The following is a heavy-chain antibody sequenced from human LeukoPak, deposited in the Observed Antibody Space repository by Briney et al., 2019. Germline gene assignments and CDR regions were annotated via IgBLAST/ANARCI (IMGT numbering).Heavy chain of an antibody. J-gene: IGHJ2*01. CDR1: GYSISSGYY. CDR3: ARHDVYIVVVPAAIPPWYFDL. CDR2: IYHSGST. V-gene: IGHV4-38-2*01. D-gene: IGHD2-2*02. Sequence: SETLSLTCAVSGYSISSGYYWGWIRQPPGKGLEWIGSIYHSGSTYYNPSLKSRVTISVDTSKNQFSLKLSSVTAADTAVYYCARHDVYIVVVPAAIPPWYFDLWGRGSLVTVS.